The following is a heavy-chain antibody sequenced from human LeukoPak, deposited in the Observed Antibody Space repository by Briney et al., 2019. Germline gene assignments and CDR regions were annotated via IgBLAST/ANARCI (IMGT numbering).Heavy chain of an antibody. D-gene: IGHD1-26*01. Sequence: SQTLSLTCTVSGGSISSGGYYWSWIRQHPGKGLEWIGYIYYSGSTYYNPSLKSLVTISVDTSKNQFSLKLSSVTAADTAVYYCAREFGRRENYFDYWGQGTLVTVSS. V-gene: IGHV4-31*01. CDR1: GGSISSGGYY. CDR2: IYYSGST. J-gene: IGHJ4*02. CDR3: AREFGRRENYFDY.